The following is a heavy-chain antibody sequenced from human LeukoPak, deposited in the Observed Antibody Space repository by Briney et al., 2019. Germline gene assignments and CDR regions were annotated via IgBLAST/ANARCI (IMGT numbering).Heavy chain of an antibody. CDR2: ISAYNGNT. D-gene: IGHD3-16*02. CDR3: ARAQRGSYRSPLSN. Sequence: GASVKVSCKASGYTFTSYGISWVRQAPGQGLEWMGWISAYNGNTNYAQKLQGRVTMTTDTSTSTACMDLRSLRSDDTAVYYCARAQRGSYRSPLSNWGQGTLVTVSS. V-gene: IGHV1-18*01. CDR1: GYTFTSYG. J-gene: IGHJ4*02.